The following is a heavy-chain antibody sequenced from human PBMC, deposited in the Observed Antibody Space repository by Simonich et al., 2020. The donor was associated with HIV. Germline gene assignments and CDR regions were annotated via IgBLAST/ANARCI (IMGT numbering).Heavy chain of an antibody. J-gene: IGHJ4*02. Sequence: QLQLQESGPGLVKPSETLSLTCTVSGGSISSSSYYWGWIRQPPGKGREWIGGISYSGSTYYNPSLKSRVTISVDTSKNQFSLKLSSVTAADTAVYYCARVGLRIAAAGTVVGFDYWGQGTLVTVSS. D-gene: IGHD6-13*01. CDR1: GGSISSSSYY. CDR3: ARVGLRIAAAGTVVGFDY. V-gene: IGHV4-39*01. CDR2: ISYSGST.